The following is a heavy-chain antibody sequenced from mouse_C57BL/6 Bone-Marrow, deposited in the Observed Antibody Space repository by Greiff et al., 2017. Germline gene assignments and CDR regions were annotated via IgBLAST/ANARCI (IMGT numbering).Heavy chain of an antibody. CDR1: GYTFTSYW. J-gene: IGHJ4*01. Sequence: QVQLQQSGAELVKPGASVKMSCKASGYTFTSYWLTWVKQRPGQGLGWFGDIYPGSGSTNNNEKFKGKAPLPVDTASCTAYIQLSSLTSEDSAVYYCARGGLPDYYAMDYWGQGTSVTVSS. V-gene: IGHV1-55*01. CDR2: IYPGSGST. D-gene: IGHD2-2*01. CDR3: ARGGLPDYYAMDY.